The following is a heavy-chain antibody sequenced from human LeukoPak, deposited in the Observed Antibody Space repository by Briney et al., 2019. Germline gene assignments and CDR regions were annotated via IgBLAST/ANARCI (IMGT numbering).Heavy chain of an antibody. Sequence: SETLSLTCTVSGGSISSSSYYWGWIRQPPGKGLEWIGSIYYSGSTYYNPSLKSRVPISVDTSKNQFSLKLSSVTAADTAVYYCARAPFQNDFWSGYPYFDYWGQGTLVTVSS. J-gene: IGHJ4*02. CDR3: ARAPFQNDFWSGYPYFDY. D-gene: IGHD3-3*01. CDR1: GGSISSSSYY. V-gene: IGHV4-39*07. CDR2: IYYSGST.